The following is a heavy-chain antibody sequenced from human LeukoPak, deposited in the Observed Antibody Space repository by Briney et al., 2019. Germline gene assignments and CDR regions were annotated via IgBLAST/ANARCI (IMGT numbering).Heavy chain of an antibody. CDR2: INHSGST. Sequence: SETLSLTCAVSGGSFSGNFWSWIRQSPVKGLEWIGQINHSGSTNYNPSLKSRLVISINRSRNQFSLRLNSVTAADTAVYYCAGGLSFFDPWGQGTLVTVSS. J-gene: IGHJ5*02. V-gene: IGHV4-34*01. CDR3: AGGLSFFDP. CDR1: GGSFSGNF.